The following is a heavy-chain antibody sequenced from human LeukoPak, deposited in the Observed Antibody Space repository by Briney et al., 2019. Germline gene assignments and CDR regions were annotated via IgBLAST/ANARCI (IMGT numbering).Heavy chain of an antibody. J-gene: IGHJ6*03. Sequence: GGSLRLSCAASGFTFSSYSMNWVRQAPGKGLEWVSSISSSSSYIYYADSVKGRFTTSRDNAKNSLYLQMNSLRAEDTAVYYCARGIPLYRGYYYYMDVWGKGTTVTVSS. D-gene: IGHD2-21*01. CDR1: GFTFSSYS. CDR2: ISSSSSYI. V-gene: IGHV3-21*01. CDR3: ARGIPLYRGYYYYMDV.